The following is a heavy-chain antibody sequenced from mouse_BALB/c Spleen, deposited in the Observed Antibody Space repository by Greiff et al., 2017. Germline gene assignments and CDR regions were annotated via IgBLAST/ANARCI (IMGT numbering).Heavy chain of an antibody. CDR1: GFAFSSYD. J-gene: IGHJ4*01. CDR3: ARRGLNYAMDY. D-gene: IGHD2-2*01. CDR2: ISSGGGST. Sequence: EVQVVESGGGLVKPGGSLKLSCAASGFAFSSYDMSWVRQTPEKRLEWVAYISSGGGSTYYPDTVKGRFTISRDNAKNTLYLQMSSLKSEDTAMYYCARRGLNYAMDYWGQGTSVTVSS. V-gene: IGHV5-12-1*01.